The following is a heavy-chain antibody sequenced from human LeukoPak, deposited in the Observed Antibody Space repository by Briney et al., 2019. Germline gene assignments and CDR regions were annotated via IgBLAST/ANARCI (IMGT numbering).Heavy chain of an antibody. V-gene: IGHV3-23*01. CDR1: GFTFSSYA. J-gene: IGHJ4*02. Sequence: GGSLRLSCAASGFTFSSYAMSWVRQAPGKGLEWVSAISGSGGSTYYADSVKGRFTISRDNAKNSLYLQMNSLRAEDTAVYYCARDTPVGYFDYWGQGTLVTVSS. CDR3: ARDTPVGYFDY. CDR2: ISGSGGST.